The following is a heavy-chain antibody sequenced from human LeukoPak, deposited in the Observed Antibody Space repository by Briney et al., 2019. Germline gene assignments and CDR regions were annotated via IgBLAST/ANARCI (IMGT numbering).Heavy chain of an antibody. Sequence: GGSLRLSCAASGFTFSNYGMSWVRQAPGKGLEWISGISGTGGSTYYADSVKGRFTISRDNSKNTLYLQMNSLRAEDTAIYYCARAAPSGPGMAFDIWGQGTMVTVSS. CDR3: ARAAPSGPGMAFDI. V-gene: IGHV3-23*01. D-gene: IGHD1-14*01. CDR1: GFTFSNYG. CDR2: ISGTGGST. J-gene: IGHJ3*02.